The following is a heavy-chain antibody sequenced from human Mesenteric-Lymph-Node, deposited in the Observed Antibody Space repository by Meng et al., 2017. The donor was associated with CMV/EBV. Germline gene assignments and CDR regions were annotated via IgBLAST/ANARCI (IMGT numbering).Heavy chain of an antibody. V-gene: IGHV4-34*01. CDR1: GGSFSGYY. Sequence: QVQQQWWGAGPLKPSGTLALPCVVYGGSFSGYYWSWIRQPPGKGLEWIGEINHSGSTNYNPSLKSRVTISVDTSKNQFSLKLSSVTAADTAVYYCARHQRWLKSEGGFNYWGQGTLVTVSS. CDR2: INHSGST. J-gene: IGHJ4*02. CDR3: ARHQRWLKSEGGFNY. D-gene: IGHD4-23*01.